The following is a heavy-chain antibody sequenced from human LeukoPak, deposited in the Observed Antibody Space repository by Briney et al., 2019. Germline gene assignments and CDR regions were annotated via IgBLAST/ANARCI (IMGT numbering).Heavy chain of an antibody. J-gene: IGHJ3*02. CDR3: ASGFSDFWSGYYTTYDVFDI. V-gene: IGHV4-34*01. CDR1: GGSFINYY. Sequence: PSETLSLTCAVYGGSFINYYWTWIRQPPGTGLEWIGEINHSGITNYNPSLKSRITISVDTSKNQFSLKLISVTAADTAVYYCASGFSDFWSGYYTTYDVFDIGDKGTMVTVSS. D-gene: IGHD3-3*01. CDR2: INHSGIT.